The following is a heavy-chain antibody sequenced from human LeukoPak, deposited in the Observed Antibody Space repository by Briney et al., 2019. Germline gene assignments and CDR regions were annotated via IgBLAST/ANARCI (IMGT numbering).Heavy chain of an antibody. CDR3: ATVPGTMITTFGGDLDYMDV. CDR1: GGSFSGYY. D-gene: IGHD3-16*01. V-gene: IGHV4-34*01. J-gene: IGHJ6*03. Sequence: SETLSLTCAVYGGSFSGYYWSWIRQPPGKGLEWIGEINHSGSTNYNPSLKSRVTTSVDTSKNQFSLKLSSVTAADTAVYYCATVPGTMITTFGGDLDYMDVWGKGTTVTVSS. CDR2: INHSGST.